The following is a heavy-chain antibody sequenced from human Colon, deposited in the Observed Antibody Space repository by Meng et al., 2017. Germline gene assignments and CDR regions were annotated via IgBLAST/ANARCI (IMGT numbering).Heavy chain of an antibody. D-gene: IGHD3-16*01. J-gene: IGHJ4*02. Sequence: GESLKISCAASGFTFGSYWMHWVRQAPGKGLVWVSRIDSDGHDPSYADSVKGRFTISRDNAKNTLFLQMNSLRAEDTAVYYCARALGYSPFWGQGTLVTVSS. CDR2: IDSDGHDP. CDR1: GFTFGSYW. CDR3: ARALGYSPF. V-gene: IGHV3-74*01.